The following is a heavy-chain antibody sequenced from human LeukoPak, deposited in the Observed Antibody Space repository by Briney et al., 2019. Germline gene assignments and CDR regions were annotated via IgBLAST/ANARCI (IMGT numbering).Heavy chain of an antibody. CDR1: GFTFSDYS. CDR3: VRDLMGSGSTTAYLHH. CDR2: ISRSSRHV. D-gene: IGHD1-1*01. Sequence: PGGSLRFSCAASGFTFSDYSMNWVRQAPGKGLEWVSSISRSSRHVYYAGSVKGRFTISRDNAKNSLYLQMNGLRAEDMAVYFCVRDLMGSGSTTAYLHHWGQGTLVTVSS. J-gene: IGHJ1*01. V-gene: IGHV3-21*01.